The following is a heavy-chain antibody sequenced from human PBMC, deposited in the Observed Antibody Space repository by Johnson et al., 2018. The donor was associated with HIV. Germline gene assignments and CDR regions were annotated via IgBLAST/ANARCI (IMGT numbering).Heavy chain of an antibody. D-gene: IGHD1-26*01. CDR3: AKGPWDLPHAFNI. Sequence: VQLVESGGGVERPGGSLRLSCAASGFTFDDYAMSWVRQAPGQGLAWVSAISASGRDIYYGDSVKGRFTISRDNSKNTLYLQMNSLRAEDTAVYYCAKGPWDLPHAFNIWGRGTMVIVSS. CDR2: ISASGRDI. J-gene: IGHJ3*02. CDR1: GFTFDDYA. V-gene: IGHV3-23*04.